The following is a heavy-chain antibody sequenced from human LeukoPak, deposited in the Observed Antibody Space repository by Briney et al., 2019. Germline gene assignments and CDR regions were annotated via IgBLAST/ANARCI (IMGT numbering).Heavy chain of an antibody. CDR1: DESDSISSHY. V-gene: IGHV4-59*08. Sequence: SETLSLTCTVFDESDSISSHYWSWIRQPPGKALEWLGYIDYTGTTTYNPSLKSRVTISVDPSNNQFSLKLSSVTAADTAVYYCARRRSGPTVNYFDNWGQGTLVTVSS. CDR2: IDYTGTT. J-gene: IGHJ4*02. D-gene: IGHD1-26*01. CDR3: ARRRSGPTVNYFDN.